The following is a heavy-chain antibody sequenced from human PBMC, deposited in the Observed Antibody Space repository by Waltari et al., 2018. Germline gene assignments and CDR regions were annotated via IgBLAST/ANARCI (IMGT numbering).Heavy chain of an antibody. D-gene: IGHD3-16*02. CDR1: GLSIRGYT. V-gene: IGHV1-69*12. CDR2: FIPLSGSQ. J-gene: IGHJ4*02. CDR3: ARGYRYDSSERFYLDY. Sequence: QVQLAQSGAEAKSPGSSVTISCKASGLSIRGYTSSWVRQAPGQGLEWMGGFIPLSGSQIYTQKFQGRLTITADGSTRTTVMQLTNLRYEDTAVYFCARGYRYDSSERFYLDYWGQGTPVIVSS.